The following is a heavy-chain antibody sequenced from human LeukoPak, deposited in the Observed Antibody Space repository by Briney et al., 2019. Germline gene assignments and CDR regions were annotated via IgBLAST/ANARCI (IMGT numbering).Heavy chain of an antibody. CDR2: ISSSSSYI. Sequence: GGSLRLSCAASGFTFSSYSMNWVRQAPGKGLEWVSSISSSSSYIYYADSVKGRFTISRDNAKNSLYLQMNSLRAADTAVYYCARDPGGGSYSIGWFDPWGQGTLVTVSS. V-gene: IGHV3-21*04. D-gene: IGHD1-26*01. J-gene: IGHJ5*02. CDR1: GFTFSSYS. CDR3: ARDPGGGSYSIGWFDP.